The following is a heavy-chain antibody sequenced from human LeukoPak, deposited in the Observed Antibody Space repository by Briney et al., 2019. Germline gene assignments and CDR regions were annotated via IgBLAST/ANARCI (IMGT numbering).Heavy chain of an antibody. V-gene: IGHV1-18*01. CDR1: GYTFSNYG. Sequence: ASVKVSCKASGYTFSNYGVSWVRQAPGQGLEWMGWISGRNTNTKYTQTLQDRVTLTTDTPTTTAYMELRNLTSDDTAIYYCARDSFSGYDAPDYWGQETLVTVSS. D-gene: IGHD5-12*01. CDR2: ISGRNTNT. J-gene: IGHJ4*02. CDR3: ARDSFSGYDAPDY.